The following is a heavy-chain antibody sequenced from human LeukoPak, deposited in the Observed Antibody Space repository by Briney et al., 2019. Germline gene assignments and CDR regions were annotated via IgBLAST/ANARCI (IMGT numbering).Heavy chain of an antibody. CDR1: GDSVSTTIYY. CDR2: MHYGGSP. CDR3: TRGLPSDKIDY. J-gene: IGHJ4*02. Sequence: PSETLSLTCTVSGDSVSTTIYYWGWFRQPPGKGLEWIGRMHYGGSPSYNPSLQSRVTISADTSKNQFSLSLNSVTAADTAVYYCTRGLPSDKIDYWGQGTLVTVSS. D-gene: IGHD2-15*01. V-gene: IGHV4-39*07.